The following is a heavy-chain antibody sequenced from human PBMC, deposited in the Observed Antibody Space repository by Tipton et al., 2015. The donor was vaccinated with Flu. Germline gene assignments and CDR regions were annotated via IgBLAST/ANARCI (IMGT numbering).Heavy chain of an antibody. CDR1: GGSFSGYY. CDR2: INHGGST. D-gene: IGHD6-6*01. J-gene: IGHJ5*02. V-gene: IGHV4-34*01. Sequence: TLSLTCAVYGGSFSGYYWSWIRQPPGKGLEWIGEINHGGSTNYNPSLKSRVTISVDTSKNQFSLKLSSVTAADTAVYYCARAPSGGSSIAARPNWFDPRGQGTLVTVSS. CDR3: ARAPSGGSSIAARPNWFDP.